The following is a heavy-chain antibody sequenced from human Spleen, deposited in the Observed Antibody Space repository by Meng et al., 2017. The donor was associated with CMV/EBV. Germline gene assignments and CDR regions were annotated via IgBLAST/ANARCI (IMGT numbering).Heavy chain of an antibody. CDR2: IYSDGST. CDR3: ARDHSRSSGNYYYYYGMDV. CDR1: GFTVSSNY. D-gene: IGHD6-6*01. J-gene: IGHJ6*02. V-gene: IGHV3-53*01. Sequence: GGSLRLSCAASGFTVSSNYMNWVRQAPGKGLEWVSIIYSDGSTYYADSVKGRFTISRDNSKNTLFLQMNSLRAEDTAVYYCARDHSRSSGNYYYYYGMDVRGQGTTVTVSS.